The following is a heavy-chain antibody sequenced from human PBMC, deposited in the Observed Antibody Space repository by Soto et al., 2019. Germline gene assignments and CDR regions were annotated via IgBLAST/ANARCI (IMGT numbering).Heavy chain of an antibody. D-gene: IGHD6-19*01. CDR2: ISGSGAST. J-gene: IGHJ4*02. Sequence: EVQLLESGGGLVQPGGSLRLSCAASGFTFSSYAMSWVRQAPGKGLEWVSAISGSGASTYYADSVKGRFTISRDNSKNTLYLQMNSLRAVATAVYYGENDPRSGWLSYYFDYWGQGTLVTVSS. CDR3: ENDPRSGWLSYYFDY. V-gene: IGHV3-23*01. CDR1: GFTFSSYA.